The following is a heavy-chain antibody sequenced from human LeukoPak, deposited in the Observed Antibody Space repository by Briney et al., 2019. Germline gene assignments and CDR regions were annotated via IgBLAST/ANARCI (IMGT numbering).Heavy chain of an antibody. Sequence: GGSLRLSCAASGFIFSNYAMSWVRQVPGRGLEWVSTISSRGDSTYDADSVKGRFTISRDNSKNTLYLQMNSLRAEDTAVYYCARDSPYSSGWHEFDYWGQGTLVTVSS. CDR1: GFIFSNYA. J-gene: IGHJ4*02. D-gene: IGHD6-19*01. V-gene: IGHV3-23*01. CDR2: ISSRGDST. CDR3: ARDSPYSSGWHEFDY.